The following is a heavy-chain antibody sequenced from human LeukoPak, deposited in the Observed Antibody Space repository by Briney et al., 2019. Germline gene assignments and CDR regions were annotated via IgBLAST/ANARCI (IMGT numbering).Heavy chain of an antibody. D-gene: IGHD5-12*01. CDR3: AKDISGYPSRPIDY. CDR1: GFTFDDYA. V-gene: IGHV3-9*01. J-gene: IGHJ4*02. Sequence: PGGSLRLSCAASGFTFDDYAMHWVRQAPGKGLEWVSGISWNSGSIGYADSVKGRFTISRDNAKNSLYLQMNSLRAEDTALYYCAKDISGYPSRPIDYWGQGTLVTVSS. CDR2: ISWNSGSI.